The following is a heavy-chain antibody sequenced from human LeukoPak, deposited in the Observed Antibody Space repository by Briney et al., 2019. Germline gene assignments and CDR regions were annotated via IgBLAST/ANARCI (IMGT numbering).Heavy chain of an antibody. V-gene: IGHV3-9*01. CDR3: AKDVMITFGGVIAITPAAFDI. J-gene: IGHJ3*02. Sequence: GRSLRLSCAASGFTFDDYAMHWVRQAPGKGLEWVSGISWNSGSIGYADSVKGRFTISRDNAKNSLYLQMNSLRAEDTALYYCAKDVMITFGGVIAITPAAFDIWGQGTMVTVSS. CDR2: ISWNSGSI. CDR1: GFTFDDYA. D-gene: IGHD3-16*02.